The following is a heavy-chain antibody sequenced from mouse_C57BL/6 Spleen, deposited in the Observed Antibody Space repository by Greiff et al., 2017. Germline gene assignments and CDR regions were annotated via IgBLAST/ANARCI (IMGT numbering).Heavy chain of an antibody. CDR1: GYTFTDYY. D-gene: IGHD1-1*01. CDR3: ARTKDGSSPLYAMDY. J-gene: IGHJ4*01. CDR2: INPNNGGT. Sequence: VQLQQSGPELVKPGASVKISCKASGYTFTDYYMNWVKQSHGKSLEWIGDINPNNGGTSYNQKFKGKATLTVVKSSSTAYMELRSLTSEDSAVYYCARTKDGSSPLYAMDYWGQGTSVTVSS. V-gene: IGHV1-26*01.